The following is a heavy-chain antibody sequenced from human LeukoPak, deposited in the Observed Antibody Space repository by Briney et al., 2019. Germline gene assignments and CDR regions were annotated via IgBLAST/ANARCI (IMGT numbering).Heavy chain of an antibody. CDR2: IYSSGSA. CDR1: GGSISSYY. V-gene: IGHV4-4*07. J-gene: IGHJ6*03. CDR3: ARTPAAVQYYYYYMDV. Sequence: SETLSLTCTVSGGSISSYYWSWIRQPAGKGLEWIGRIYSSGSANHNPSLKSRVTMSVDTSKNQFSQKLSSVTAADTAVYYCARTPAAVQYYYYYMDVWGKGTTVTVSS. D-gene: IGHD2-2*02.